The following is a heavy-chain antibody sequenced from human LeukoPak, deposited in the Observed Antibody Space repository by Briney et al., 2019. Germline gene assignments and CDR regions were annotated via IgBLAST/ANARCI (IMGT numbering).Heavy chain of an antibody. Sequence: SETVSLTCPVSGGSISSYYWSWIRQPPGKGLEWIGYIYYSGSTNYNPSLKSRVTISVDTSKNQFSLKLSSVTAADTAVYYCARDFKYSSSYSKAFDIWGQGTMVTVSS. CDR3: ARDFKYSSSYSKAFDI. D-gene: IGHD6-13*01. J-gene: IGHJ3*02. CDR1: GGSISSYY. CDR2: IYYSGST. V-gene: IGHV4-59*12.